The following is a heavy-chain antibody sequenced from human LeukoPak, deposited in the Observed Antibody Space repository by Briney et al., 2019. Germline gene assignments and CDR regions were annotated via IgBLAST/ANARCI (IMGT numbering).Heavy chain of an antibody. CDR2: IKEDGSEK. D-gene: IGHD2-21*01. V-gene: IGHV3-7*01. CDR3: ATEVWWFLE. J-gene: IGHJ4*02. Sequence: PGGYLRLSCAASGFTFSTYWMSWVRQAPGKGLEWVANIKEDGSEKYYVDSVKGRFTISRDNAKNSLYPQMNSLRAEDTAVYYCATEVWWFLEWGQGTLVTVSS. CDR1: GFTFSTYW.